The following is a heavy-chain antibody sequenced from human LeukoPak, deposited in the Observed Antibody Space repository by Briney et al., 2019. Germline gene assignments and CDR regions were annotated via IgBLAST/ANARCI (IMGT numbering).Heavy chain of an antibody. CDR2: IYYSGST. V-gene: IGHV4-59*01. CDR1: GGSISSYY. CDR3: ARLPDYYDSSGYYRRSSYFDY. D-gene: IGHD3-22*01. J-gene: IGHJ4*02. Sequence: SETLSLTCTVSGGSISSYYWSWIRQTPGKGLEWIGYIYYSGSTNYNPSLKSRVTISVDTSKNQFSLKLSSVTAADTAVYYCARLPDYYDSSGYYRRSSYFDYWGQGTLVTVSS.